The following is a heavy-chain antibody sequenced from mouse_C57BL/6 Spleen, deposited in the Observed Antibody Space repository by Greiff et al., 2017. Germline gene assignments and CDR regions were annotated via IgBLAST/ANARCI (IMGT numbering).Heavy chain of an antibody. Sequence: DVQLVESGGGLVQPGGSLSLSCAASGFTFTDYYMSWVRQPPGTALEWFGFIRNKANGYTTEYSASVKGRFTISRDNSQSILYLQMNALRAEDSATYYCARYNAYYFDYWGQGTTLTVSS. CDR3: ARYNAYYFDY. J-gene: IGHJ2*01. CDR1: GFTFTDYY. CDR2: IRNKANGYTT. V-gene: IGHV7-3*01.